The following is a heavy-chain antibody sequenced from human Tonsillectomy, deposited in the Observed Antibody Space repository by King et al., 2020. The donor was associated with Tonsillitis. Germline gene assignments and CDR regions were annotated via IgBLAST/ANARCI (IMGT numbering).Heavy chain of an antibody. J-gene: IGHJ4*02. CDR3: AKVPGRITIFGVVTRPIYYFDY. Sequence: VQLVESGGGLVQPGGSLRLSCAASGFTFSSYAMSWVRQAPGKGLEWVSAISGSGGSTYYADSVKGRFTISRDNSKNTLYLQMNSLRAEETAVYYCAKVPGRITIFGVVTRPIYYFDYWGQGTLVTVSS. D-gene: IGHD3-3*01. V-gene: IGHV3-23*04. CDR2: ISGSGGST. CDR1: GFTFSSYA.